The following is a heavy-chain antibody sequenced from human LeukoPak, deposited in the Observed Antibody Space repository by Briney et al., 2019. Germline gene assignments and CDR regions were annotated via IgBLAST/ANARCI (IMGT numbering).Heavy chain of an antibody. CDR3: ARVPGAYYDAFDI. Sequence: GGSLRLSCAASGFXVSSKYISWVRQAPGKGLEWVSLISGGGSTYYADSVKGRFTISRDNSKNTLYLQMNSLRAEDTAVYYCARVPGAYYDAFDIWAKGQWSPSLQ. CDR1: GFXVSSKY. D-gene: IGHD3-10*01. J-gene: IGHJ3*02. CDR2: ISGGGST. V-gene: IGHV3-66*01.